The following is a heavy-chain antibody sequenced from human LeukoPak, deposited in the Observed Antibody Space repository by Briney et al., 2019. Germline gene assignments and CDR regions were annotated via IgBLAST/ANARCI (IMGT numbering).Heavy chain of an antibody. J-gene: IGHJ5*02. CDR2: IYPGDSDT. D-gene: IGHD2-15*01. CDR3: ARWCSGGSCYSDWFDP. Sequence: GGSLKISCKGSGYSFTSYWIGWVRQMPGKGLEWMGIIYPGDSDTRYSPSFQGQVTISADKSISTAYLQWSSLKASDTAMYYCARWCSGGSCYSDWFDPWGQGTLVTVSS. CDR1: GYSFTSYW. V-gene: IGHV5-51*01.